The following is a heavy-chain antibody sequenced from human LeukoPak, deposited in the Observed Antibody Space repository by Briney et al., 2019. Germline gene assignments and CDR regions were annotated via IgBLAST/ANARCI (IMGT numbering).Heavy chain of an antibody. CDR1: GGSISSGGYY. CDR2: IYHSGST. CDR3: ARAHYDFWSGAAYYYYMDV. J-gene: IGHJ6*03. D-gene: IGHD3-3*01. Sequence: SETLSLTCTVSGGSISSGGYYWSWIRQPPGKGLEWIGYIYHSGSTYYNPSLKSRVTISVDRSKNQFSLKLSSVTAADTAVYYCARAHYDFWSGAAYYYYMDVWGKGTTVTVSS. V-gene: IGHV4-30-2*01.